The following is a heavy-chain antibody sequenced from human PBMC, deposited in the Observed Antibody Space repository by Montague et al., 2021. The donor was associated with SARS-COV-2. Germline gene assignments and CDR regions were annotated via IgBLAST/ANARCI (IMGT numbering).Heavy chain of an antibody. J-gene: IGHJ6*02. CDR3: TRGREGNYNFFDV. Sequence: CAISGDSVSSNSATWNWVRQSPSRGLEWLGRTYYRSKWYNDYAVSVRGRVTINPDTSKNEFSLQLNYVTPEDTAMYYCTRGREGNYNFFDVWGQGTTVTVSS. CDR1: GDSVSSNSAT. V-gene: IGHV6-1*01. CDR2: TYYRSKWYN. D-gene: IGHD1-1*01.